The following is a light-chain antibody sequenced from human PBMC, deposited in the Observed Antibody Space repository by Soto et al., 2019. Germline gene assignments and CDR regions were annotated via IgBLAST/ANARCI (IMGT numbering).Light chain of an antibody. J-gene: IGKJ2*01. CDR3: IQGTHWPYT. V-gene: IGKV2-30*01. CDR1: QSLVYSDGDTY. Sequence: DAVLTQSPLSLPVTLGQPASISCRSSQSLVYSDGDTYLNWFQQTPGQSPRRLIYRVSNRDSGVPDRLSGSGSGTDFTLKISRVEAEDVGIYYCIQGTHWPYTIGQGTKLEIK. CDR2: RVS.